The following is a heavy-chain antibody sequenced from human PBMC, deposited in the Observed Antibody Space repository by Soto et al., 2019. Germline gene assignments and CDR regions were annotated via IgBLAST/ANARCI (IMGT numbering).Heavy chain of an antibody. CDR3: AGEVIGTTVFWYFDL. V-gene: IGHV3-48*02. D-gene: IGHD1-7*01. J-gene: IGHJ2*01. CDR2: ISSSSSTI. Sequence: PGGSLRLSCAASGFTFSSYSMNWVRQAPGKGLEWVSYISSSSSTIYYADSVKGRFTISRDNAKNSLYLQMNSLRDEDTAVYYCAGEVIGTTVFWYFDLWGRGTLVTVSS. CDR1: GFTFSSYS.